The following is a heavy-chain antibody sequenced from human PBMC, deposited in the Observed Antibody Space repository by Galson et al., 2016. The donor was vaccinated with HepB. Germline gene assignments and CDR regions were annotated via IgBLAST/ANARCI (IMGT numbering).Heavy chain of an antibody. CDR2: ISGYNGNT. J-gene: IGHJ5*02. Sequence: SVKVSCKAPGYTFTNYGISWVRQAPGQGLEWMGWISGYNGNTKYAQKLQDRVTMTTETSTSTAYMELRSLRSDDTALYYCARDPGVRGNWFDPWGQGTLVTVSS. V-gene: IGHV1-18*04. CDR1: GYTFTNYG. CDR3: ARDPGVRGNWFDP. D-gene: IGHD3-10*01.